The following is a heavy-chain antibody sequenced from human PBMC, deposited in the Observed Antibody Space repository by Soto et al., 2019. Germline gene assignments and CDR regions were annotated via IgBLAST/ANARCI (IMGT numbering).Heavy chain of an antibody. CDR2: IFYSGST. V-gene: IGHV4-39*01. Sequence: SETLSLTCTVSGGSISSSSYYWGWIRQPPGKGLEWIGSIFYSGSTYYNPSLKSRVTISVDTSKNQFSLKLSSVTAADTAVYYFVCIFSGGKSYGFYNNGMYVWGQGTRVTFSS. CDR1: GGSISSSSYY. D-gene: IGHD5-18*01. J-gene: IGHJ6*02. CDR3: VCIFSGGKSYGFYNNGMYV.